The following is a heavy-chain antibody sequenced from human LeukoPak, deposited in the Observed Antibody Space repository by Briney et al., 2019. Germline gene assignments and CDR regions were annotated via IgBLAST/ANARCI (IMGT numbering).Heavy chain of an antibody. CDR3: ATELDPYDSSGYYPLPCY. CDR2: IYSGGTT. CDR1: GFTFSGNY. Sequence: GGSLRLSCAVSGFTFSGNYMSWGRQAPGKGLEWVSLIYSGGTTYYADSVKGRFTISRDNSKNTLYLQMNSLRAEDTAVYYCATELDPYDSSGYYPLPCYWGQGTLVTVSS. D-gene: IGHD3-22*01. J-gene: IGHJ4*02. V-gene: IGHV3-53*05.